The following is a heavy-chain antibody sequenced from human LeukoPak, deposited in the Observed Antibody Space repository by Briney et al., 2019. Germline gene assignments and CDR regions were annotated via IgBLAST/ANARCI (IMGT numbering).Heavy chain of an antibody. CDR2: INWNGGST. J-gene: IGHJ4*02. D-gene: IGHD2-2*02. CDR1: GFTFDDYG. Sequence: PGGSLRLSCAASGFTFDDYGMSWVRQAPGKGLEWVSGINWNGGSTNYAYSVKGRFTISRDNAKDSLYLQANSRRAEDTALYYCAREHYTAGFDYWGQGTLVTVSS. V-gene: IGHV3-20*04. CDR3: AREHYTAGFDY.